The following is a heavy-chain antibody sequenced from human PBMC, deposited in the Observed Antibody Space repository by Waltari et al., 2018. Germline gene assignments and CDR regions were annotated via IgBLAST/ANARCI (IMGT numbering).Heavy chain of an antibody. CDR2: IWYDGSNK. V-gene: IGHV3-33*01. Sequence: QVQLVESGGGVVQPGRSLRLSCAASGFTFSSYGMQWVRQAPGKGLEWVAVIWYDGSNKYYADSVKGRFTISRDNSKNTLYLQMNSLRAEDTAVYYCARDLGGLGVVVHYYYGMDVWGQGTTVTVSS. J-gene: IGHJ6*02. CDR3: ARDLGGLGVVVHYYYGMDV. CDR1: GFTFSSYG. D-gene: IGHD3-16*01.